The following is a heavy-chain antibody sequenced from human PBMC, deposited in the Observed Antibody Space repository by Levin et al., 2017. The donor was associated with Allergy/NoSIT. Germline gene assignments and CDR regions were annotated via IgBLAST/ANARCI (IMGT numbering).Heavy chain of an antibody. J-gene: IGHJ3*02. Sequence: GESLKISCKASGYTFTSYGISWVRQAPGQGLEWMGWISAYNGNTNYAQKLQGRVTMTTDTSTSTAYMELRSLRSDDTAVYYCARGRSGPFHYDILTGYYTDDAFDIWGQGTMVTVSS. V-gene: IGHV1-18*01. CDR1: GYTFTSYG. CDR3: ARGRSGPFHYDILTGYYTDDAFDI. D-gene: IGHD3-9*01. CDR2: ISAYNGNT.